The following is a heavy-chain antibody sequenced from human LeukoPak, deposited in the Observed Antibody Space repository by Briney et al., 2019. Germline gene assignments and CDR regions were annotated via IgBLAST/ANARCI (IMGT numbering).Heavy chain of an antibody. J-gene: IGHJ4*02. CDR1: GGSISSGGYS. CDR3: ARGRYSYGFPFDY. CDR2: IYHSGST. Sequence: SQTLSLTCAVSGGSISSGGYSWSWIRQPPGKGLEWIGYIYHSGSTYYNPSLKSRVTISVDRSKNQFSLKLSSVTAADTAVYYCARGRYSYGFPFDYWGQGTLVTVSS. D-gene: IGHD5-18*01. V-gene: IGHV4-30-2*01.